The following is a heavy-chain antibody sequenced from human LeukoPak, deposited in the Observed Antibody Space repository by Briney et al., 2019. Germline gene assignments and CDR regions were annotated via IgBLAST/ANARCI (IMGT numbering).Heavy chain of an antibody. CDR3: ARDRRGWYLDY. D-gene: IGHD6-19*01. CDR1: GGSISSSSYY. J-gene: IGHJ4*02. CDR2: IYYSGST. Sequence: SETLSLTCTVSGGSISSSSYYWGWIRQPPGKGLEWIGSIYYSGSTYYNPSLKSRVTISVDTSKNQFSLKLSSVTAADTAVYYCARDRRGWYLDYWGQGTLVTVSS. V-gene: IGHV4-39*07.